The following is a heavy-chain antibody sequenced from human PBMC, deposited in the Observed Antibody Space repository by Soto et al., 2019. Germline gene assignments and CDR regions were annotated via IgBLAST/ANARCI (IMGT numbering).Heavy chain of an antibody. CDR2: INHSGST. D-gene: IGHD3-9*01. V-gene: IGHV4-34*01. CDR3: ARAPDYPPLSGDRDY. CDR1: GGSFSGYY. J-gene: IGHJ4*02. Sequence: SETLSLTCAVYGGSFSGYYWSWIRQPPGKGLEWIGEINHSGSTNYNPSLKSRVTISVDTSKNQFSLKLSSVTAADTAVYYCARAPDYPPLSGDRDYWGKVTLAIV.